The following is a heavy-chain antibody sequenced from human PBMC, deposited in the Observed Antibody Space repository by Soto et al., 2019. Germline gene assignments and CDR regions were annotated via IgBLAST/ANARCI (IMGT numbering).Heavy chain of an antibody. D-gene: IGHD3-16*02. CDR2: ISYDGSNK. Sequence: QVQLVESGGGVVQPGRSLRLSCAASGFTFSSYAMHWVRQAPGKGLEWVAVISYDGSNKYYADSVKGRFTISRDNSKNTLYLQMNSLRAEDTAVYYCARGGGVIVDDAFDIWGQGTMVTVSS. CDR3: ARGGGVIVDDAFDI. CDR1: GFTFSSYA. V-gene: IGHV3-30-3*01. J-gene: IGHJ3*02.